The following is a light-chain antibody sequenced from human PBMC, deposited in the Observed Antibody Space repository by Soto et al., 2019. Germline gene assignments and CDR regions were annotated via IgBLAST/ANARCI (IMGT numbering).Light chain of an antibody. J-gene: IGLJ3*02. Sequence: QSVLTQPPSVSGAPGQRVTISCTGSSSNIGAGYDVHWYQQLPGAAPKLLIYSTNQRPSGVPDRISGSKSGTSATLAISGLRFEDEADYYCAVWDDSLSGWVFGGGTKVTVL. CDR1: SSNIGAGYD. V-gene: IGLV1-40*01. CDR3: AVWDDSLSGWV. CDR2: STN.